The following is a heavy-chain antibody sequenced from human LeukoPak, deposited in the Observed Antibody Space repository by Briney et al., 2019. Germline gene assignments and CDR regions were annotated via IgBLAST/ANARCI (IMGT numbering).Heavy chain of an antibody. CDR3: ARDLGDAFDI. Sequence: PGGSLRLSCAASGFTFDDYAMHWVRQAPGKGLEWVSLISWDGGSTYYADSVKGRFTISRDNSKNSLYLQMNSLRAEDTALYYCARDLGDAFDIWGQGTMVTVSS. V-gene: IGHV3-43D*03. CDR2: ISWDGGST. J-gene: IGHJ3*02. D-gene: IGHD3-16*01. CDR1: GFTFDDYA.